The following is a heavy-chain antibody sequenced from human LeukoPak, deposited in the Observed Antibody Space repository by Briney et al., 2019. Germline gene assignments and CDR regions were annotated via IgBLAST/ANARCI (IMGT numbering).Heavy chain of an antibody. V-gene: IGHV1-24*01. CDR3: ATANILLDNWFDP. D-gene: IGHD3-10*01. CDR2: FDPEDGET. Sequence: ASVKVSCKVSGYTLTELSMHWVRQAPGKGLEWMGGFDPEDGETIYAQKFQGRVTMTEDTSTDTAYMEHRSLRSEDTAVYYCATANILLDNWFDPWGQGTLVTVSS. J-gene: IGHJ5*02. CDR1: GYTLTELS.